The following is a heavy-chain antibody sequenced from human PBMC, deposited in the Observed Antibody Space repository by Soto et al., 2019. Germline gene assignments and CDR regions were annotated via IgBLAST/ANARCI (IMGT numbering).Heavy chain of an antibody. CDR2: IVVGSGNT. CDR3: AALPDFYYYYMDV. CDR1: GFTFTSSA. Sequence: GASVKVSCKASGFTFTSSAMQWVRQARGQRLEWIGWIVVGSGNTNYAQKFQERVTITRDMSTSTAYMELSSLRSEDTAVYYCAALPDFYYYYMDVWGKGTTVTVSS. J-gene: IGHJ6*03. V-gene: IGHV1-58*02.